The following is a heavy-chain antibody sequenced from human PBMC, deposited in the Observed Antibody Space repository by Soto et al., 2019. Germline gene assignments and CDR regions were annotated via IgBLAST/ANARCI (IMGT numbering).Heavy chain of an antibody. Sequence: EVQLVESGGELVQPGGSLRLSCAASGFTFNNYWMHWVRQAPGKGLVWVSRINTDGSRTNYAYSVKGPFTTSRDNAKNTLYLQRDSFRAEYTAVYYCSKVATGSYNWFDPWGQGTLVTVSS. D-gene: IGHD1-1*01. J-gene: IGHJ5*02. CDR1: GFTFNNYW. V-gene: IGHV3-74*01. CDR3: SKVATGSYNWFDP. CDR2: INTDGSRT.